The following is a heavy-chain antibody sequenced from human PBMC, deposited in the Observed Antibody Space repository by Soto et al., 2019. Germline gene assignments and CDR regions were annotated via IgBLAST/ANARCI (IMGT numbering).Heavy chain of an antibody. J-gene: IGHJ4*02. CDR3: ARVGDCSSTSCYHGPFDY. V-gene: IGHV1-18*01. Sequence: ASVKVSCKASGYTFTSYGISWVRQAPGQGLEWMGWISAYNGNTNYAQKLQGRVTMTTDTSTSTAYMELRSLRSDDTAVYYCARVGDCSSTSCYHGPFDYWGQGTLVTVPQ. D-gene: IGHD2-2*01. CDR2: ISAYNGNT. CDR1: GYTFTSYG.